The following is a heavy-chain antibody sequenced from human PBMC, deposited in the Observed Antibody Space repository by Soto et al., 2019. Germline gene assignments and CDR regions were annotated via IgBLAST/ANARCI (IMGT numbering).Heavy chain of an antibody. CDR3: ARDSYMGY. CDR2: IYNDGRT. CDR1: GFTFSRQW. D-gene: IGHD3-16*01. J-gene: IGHJ4*02. Sequence: PGGSLRLFCAASGFTFSRQWMHWVRQARGMGLEWVSAIYNDGRTYYAASVKGRFAISRDISTNTLHLQMDSLRVQDTAVYYCARDSYMGYWGQGALVTVSS. V-gene: IGHV3-66*01.